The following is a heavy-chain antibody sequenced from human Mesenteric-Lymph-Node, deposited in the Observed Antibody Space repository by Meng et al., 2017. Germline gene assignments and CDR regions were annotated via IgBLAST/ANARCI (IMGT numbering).Heavy chain of an antibody. CDR1: GGSISSGDYY. V-gene: IGHV4-30-4*01. CDR3: GRDQGRELIDH. CDR2: IYYSGST. J-gene: IGHJ4*02. Sequence: QLQRQESGPGLVKPSQTLSLTCTVSGGSISSGDYYWSWIRQPPGKGLELIGHIYYSGSTSYNPSLKSRVTISVDTSKNQFSLKLSSVTAADAAVYYCGRDQGRELIDHWGQGALVTVSS. D-gene: IGHD1-7*01.